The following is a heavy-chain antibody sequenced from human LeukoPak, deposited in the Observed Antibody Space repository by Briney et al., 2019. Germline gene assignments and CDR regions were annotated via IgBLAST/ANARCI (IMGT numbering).Heavy chain of an antibody. D-gene: IGHD6-19*01. CDR3: ARVLVGYSSGWYARAFDI. CDR1: GGSISSSNW. V-gene: IGHV4-4*02. CDR2: IYHSGST. Sequence: SGTLSLTCAVSGGSISSSNWWSWVRQPPGKGLEWIGEIYHSGSTNYNPSLKSRVTISVDTSKNQFSLKLSSVTAADTAVYYCARVLVGYSSGWYARAFDIWGQGTMVTVSS. J-gene: IGHJ3*02.